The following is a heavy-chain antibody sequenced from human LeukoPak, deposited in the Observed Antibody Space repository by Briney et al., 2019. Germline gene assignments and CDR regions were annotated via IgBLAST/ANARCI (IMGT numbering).Heavy chain of an antibody. J-gene: IGHJ4*02. CDR2: MNPNSGNT. V-gene: IGHV1-8*01. CDR3: ARASVRQPDY. D-gene: IGHD6-13*01. CDR1: GYTFTSYD. Sequence: ASVKVSCKASGYTFTSYDINWVRQATGQGLEWMGWMNPNSGNTGYAQKFQGRVTMTTDTSTSTAYMELRSLRSDDTAVYYCARASVRQPDYWGQGTLVTVSS.